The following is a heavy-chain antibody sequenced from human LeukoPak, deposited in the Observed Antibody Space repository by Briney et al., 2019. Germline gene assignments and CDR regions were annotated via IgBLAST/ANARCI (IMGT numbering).Heavy chain of an antibody. CDR1: GFTFSSYA. V-gene: IGHV3-30-3*01. CDR2: ISYDGSNK. J-gene: IGHJ5*02. Sequence: GGSLRLSCAASGFTFSSYAMHWVRQAPGKGLEWVAVISYDGSNKYYADSVKGRFTISRDNSKNTLYLQMNSLRAEDTAVYYCARSNSGSYFSTWFDPWGQGTLVTVSS. D-gene: IGHD1-26*01. CDR3: ARSNSGSYFSTWFDP.